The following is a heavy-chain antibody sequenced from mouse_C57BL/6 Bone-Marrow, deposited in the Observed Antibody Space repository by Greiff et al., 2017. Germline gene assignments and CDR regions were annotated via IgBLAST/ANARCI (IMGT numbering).Heavy chain of an antibody. CDR2: IYPRVGST. CDR1: GYTFTSYD. V-gene: IGHV1-85*01. J-gene: IGHJ1*03. Sequence: VQLQESGPELVKPGASVKLSCKASGYTFTSYDINWVKPRPGPGLEWIGWIYPRVGSTKYNEKFKGKATLTVDTSSSTAYMELHSLTSEDSAVYFCARDYGSSYWYFDVWGTGTTVTVSS. CDR3: ARDYGSSYWYFDV. D-gene: IGHD1-1*01.